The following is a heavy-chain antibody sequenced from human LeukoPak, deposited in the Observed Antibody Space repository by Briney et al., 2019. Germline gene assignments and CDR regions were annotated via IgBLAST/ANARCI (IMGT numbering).Heavy chain of an antibody. Sequence: GESLKISCKGSGYSFTSYWIGWVRQTPGKGLEWMGIIYPGDSDTRYSPSFQGQVTISADKSISTAYLQWSSLKASDTAMYYCARGKQLVLRWFDPWGQGTLVTVSS. J-gene: IGHJ5*02. CDR3: ARGKQLVLRWFDP. V-gene: IGHV5-51*01. CDR1: GYSFTSYW. CDR2: IYPGDSDT. D-gene: IGHD6-6*01.